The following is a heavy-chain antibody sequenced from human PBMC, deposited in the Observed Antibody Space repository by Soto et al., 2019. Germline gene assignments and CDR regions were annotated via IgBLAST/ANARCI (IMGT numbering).Heavy chain of an antibody. D-gene: IGHD6-13*01. CDR3: ARVLYSSSWYIWFDP. J-gene: IGHJ5*02. CDR2: ISSSSSYI. Sequence: GGSLRLSCAASGFTFSSYSMNWVRQAPGKGLEWVSSISSSSSYIYYADSVKGRFTISRDNAKNSLYLQMNSLRAEDTAVYYCARVLYSSSWYIWFDPWGQGTLVTVSS. V-gene: IGHV3-21*01. CDR1: GFTFSSYS.